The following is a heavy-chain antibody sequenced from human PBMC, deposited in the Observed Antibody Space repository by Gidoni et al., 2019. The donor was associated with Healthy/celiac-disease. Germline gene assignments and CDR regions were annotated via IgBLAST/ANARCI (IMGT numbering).Heavy chain of an antibody. CDR2: IYTSGST. D-gene: IGHD3-3*01. J-gene: IGHJ5*02. CDR3: ARGLVRFLEWLSPHDWFDP. Sequence: QVQLQESGPGLVKPSQTLSLTCTVSGGSISSGSSYWSWIRQPAGKGLEWIGRIYTSGSTNYNPSLKSRVTISVDTSKNQFSLKLSSVTAADTAVYYCARGLVRFLEWLSPHDWFDPWGQGTLVTVSS. V-gene: IGHV4-61*02. CDR1: GGSISSGSSY.